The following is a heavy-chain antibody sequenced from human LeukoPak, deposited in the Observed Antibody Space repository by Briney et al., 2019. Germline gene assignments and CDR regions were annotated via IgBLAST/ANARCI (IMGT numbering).Heavy chain of an antibody. V-gene: IGHV3-33*01. Sequence: GRSLRLSCAASGFIFSNYSMHWVRQAPGKGLDWVAVIWYDGSRIYYADSVKGRFTISRDNSKNTLYLQMNSLRAEDTAVYYCARAYSSTSEANFDYWGQGTLVTVSS. D-gene: IGHD6-6*01. CDR1: GFIFSNYS. J-gene: IGHJ4*02. CDR2: IWYDGSRI. CDR3: ARAYSSTSEANFDY.